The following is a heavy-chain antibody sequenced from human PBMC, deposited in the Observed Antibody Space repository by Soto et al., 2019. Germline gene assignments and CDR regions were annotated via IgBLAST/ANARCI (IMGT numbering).Heavy chain of an antibody. Sequence: GGSLRLSCAVSEIIFSGYGMHWVRQAPGKGLEWVAVIRFDGSNIHYADSVKGRFTISRDNSKNTLYLQMNSLRAEDTAVYYCAREDSSSHSVYDIHYYHYGMDFWGQGTTVTVSS. CDR3: AREDSSSHSVYDIHYYHYGMDF. CDR2: IRFDGSNI. CDR1: EIIFSGYG. D-gene: IGHD5-12*01. V-gene: IGHV3-33*01. J-gene: IGHJ6*02.